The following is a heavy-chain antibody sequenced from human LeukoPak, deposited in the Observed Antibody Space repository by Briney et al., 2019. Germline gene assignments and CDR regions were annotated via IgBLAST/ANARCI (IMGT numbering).Heavy chain of an antibody. CDR2: IKSKTDGGTT. V-gene: IGHV3-15*01. CDR3: TTSRWHYYYYYMDV. D-gene: IGHD6-13*01. CDR1: GFTFSNAW. Sequence: GGSLRLSCAASGFTFSNAWMSWVRQAPGKGLEWVGRIKSKTDGGTTDYAAPVKGRFTISRDDSKNTLYLQMNSLKTEDTAVYYCTTSRWHYYYYYMDVWGKGTTVTVFS. J-gene: IGHJ6*03.